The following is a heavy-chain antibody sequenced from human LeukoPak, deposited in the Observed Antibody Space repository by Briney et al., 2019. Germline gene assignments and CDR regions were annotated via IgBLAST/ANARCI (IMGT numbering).Heavy chain of an antibody. CDR1: GFTFSSYS. V-gene: IGHV3-21*01. CDR2: ISSSSSYI. CDR3: ARDLTVNAFDI. J-gene: IGHJ3*02. Sequence: GGSLRLSCAASGFTFSSYSMNWVRQAPGKGLEWVSSISSSSSYIYYADSVKGRFTISRDNAKNSPYLQMNSLRAEDTAVYYCARDLTVNAFDIWGQGTMVTVSS.